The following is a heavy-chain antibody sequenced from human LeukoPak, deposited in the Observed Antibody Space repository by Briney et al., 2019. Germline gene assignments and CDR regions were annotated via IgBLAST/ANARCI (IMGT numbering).Heavy chain of an antibody. CDR3: ARDQGDYYYYYGMDV. V-gene: IGHV1-18*01. CDR2: ISAYNGNT. D-gene: IGHD2-21*02. CDR1: GYTFTSYG. Sequence: ASEKVSCKASGYTFTSYGISWVRQAPGQGLEWMGWISAYNGNTNYAQKLQGRVTMTTDTSTSTAYMELRSLRSDDTAVYYCARDQGDYYYYYGMDVWGQGTTVTVSS. J-gene: IGHJ6*02.